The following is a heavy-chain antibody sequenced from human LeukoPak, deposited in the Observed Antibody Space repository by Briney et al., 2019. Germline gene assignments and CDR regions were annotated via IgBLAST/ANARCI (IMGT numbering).Heavy chain of an antibody. CDR1: GYTFTSYA. V-gene: IGHV1-2*02. Sequence: GASVKVSCKASGYTFTSYAMNWVRQAPGQGLEWMGWINPYSGGTNYAQKFQGRVTMTRDTSISTAYMEVSRLRSDDTAVYYCTRRYCSSSSCGQIDIWGQGTMVTVSS. CDR3: TRRYCSSSSCGQIDI. D-gene: IGHD2-2*01. J-gene: IGHJ3*02. CDR2: INPYSGGT.